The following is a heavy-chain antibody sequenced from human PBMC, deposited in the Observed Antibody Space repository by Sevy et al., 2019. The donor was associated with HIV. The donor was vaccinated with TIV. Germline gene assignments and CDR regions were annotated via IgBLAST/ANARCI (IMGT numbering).Heavy chain of an antibody. CDR3: ARARPGGTTTY. D-gene: IGHD3-16*01. CDR1: GFTFSSYS. J-gene: IGHJ4*02. V-gene: IGHV3-21*01. Sequence: GGSLRLSCAASGFTFSSYSMNWVRQAPGKGLEWVSSISSSSSYLYYADSVKGLFTISRDNAKNSLYLQMNSLRAEDTAVYYCARARPGGTTTYWGQGTLVTGSS. CDR2: ISSSSSYL.